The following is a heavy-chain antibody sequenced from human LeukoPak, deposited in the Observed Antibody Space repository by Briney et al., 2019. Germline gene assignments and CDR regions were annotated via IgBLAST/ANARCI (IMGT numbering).Heavy chain of an antibody. V-gene: IGHV3-7*01. CDR3: ARADIVVVPAALYYFDY. D-gene: IGHD2-2*01. J-gene: IGHJ4*02. Sequence: PGGSLRLSCAASGFTFSSYWMSWVRQAPGKGLEWVANIKQDGSEKYYVDSVKGRFTISRDNAKNSLYLQMNSLRAEDTAVYYCARADIVVVPAALYYFDYWGQGTLVTVSS. CDR1: GFTFSSYW. CDR2: IKQDGSEK.